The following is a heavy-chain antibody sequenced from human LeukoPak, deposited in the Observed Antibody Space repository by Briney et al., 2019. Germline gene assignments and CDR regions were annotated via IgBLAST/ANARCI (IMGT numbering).Heavy chain of an antibody. CDR3: AKVKQYSSSWYVIDY. CDR1: GFTFSSYS. D-gene: IGHD6-13*01. CDR2: IRYDGSNK. V-gene: IGHV3-30*02. Sequence: GGSLRLSCAASGFTFSSYSMNWVRQPPGKGLEWVAFIRYDGSNKYYADSVKGRFTISRDNSKNTLYLQMNSLRAEDTAVYYCAKVKQYSSSWYVIDYWGQGTLVTVSS. J-gene: IGHJ4*02.